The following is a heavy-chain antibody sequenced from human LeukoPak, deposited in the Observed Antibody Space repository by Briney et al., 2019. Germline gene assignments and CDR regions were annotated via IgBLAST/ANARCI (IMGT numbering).Heavy chain of an antibody. CDR1: GFTFSSYW. J-gene: IGHJ5*02. CDR3: AREPTYTSSWYTSCDH. D-gene: IGHD6-13*01. V-gene: IGHV3-74*01. CDR2: INSDGSST. Sequence: GGSLRLSCAASGFTFSSYWMHWVRQAPGKGLVWVSRINSDGSSTSYADFVKGRFTISRDNAKNTLYLQMNSLRAEDTAVYYCAREPTYTSSWYTSCDHWGQGTQVTVSS.